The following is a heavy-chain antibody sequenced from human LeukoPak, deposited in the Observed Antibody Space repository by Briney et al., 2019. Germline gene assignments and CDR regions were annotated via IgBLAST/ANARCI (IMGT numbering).Heavy chain of an antibody. CDR1: GYTFTGYY. CDR2: INPNSGGT. D-gene: IGHD5-24*01. Sequence: GASVKVSCTASGYTFTGYYMHWVRQAPGQGLEWMGWINPNSGGTNYAQKFQGRVTMTRDTSISTAYMELSRLRSDDTAVYYCARAGMAAKNWFDPWGQGTLVTVSS. V-gene: IGHV1-2*02. CDR3: ARAGMAAKNWFDP. J-gene: IGHJ5*02.